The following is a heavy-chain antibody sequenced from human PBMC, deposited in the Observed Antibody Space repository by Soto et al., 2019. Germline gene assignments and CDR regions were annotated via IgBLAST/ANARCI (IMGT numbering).Heavy chain of an antibody. CDR2: INHSGST. CDR1: GGSFSGYY. Sequence: QVQLQQWGAGLLKPSETLSLTCAVYGGSFSGYYWSWIRQPPGKGLEWIGVINHSGSTNYNPSLKSRVTISADTSKNQFSLKLSSVTAADTAVYYCARAGGGIVVVPAADLTYYYYMDVWGKGTTVTVSS. V-gene: IGHV4-34*01. CDR3: ARAGGGIVVVPAADLTYYYYMDV. D-gene: IGHD2-2*01. J-gene: IGHJ6*03.